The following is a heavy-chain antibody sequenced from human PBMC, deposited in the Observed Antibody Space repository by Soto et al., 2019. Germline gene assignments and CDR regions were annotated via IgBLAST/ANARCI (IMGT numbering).Heavy chain of an antibody. D-gene: IGHD3-22*01. CDR2: INPSGGST. Sequence: ASVKVSCKASGYTFTSYYMHWVRQAPGQGLEWMGIINPSGGSTSYAQKFQGRVTMTRDTSTSTVYMEMSSLRSEDTAVYYCARLATYYYDSSGYYYDYWGQGTLVTVS. J-gene: IGHJ4*02. CDR1: GYTFTSYY. CDR3: ARLATYYYDSSGYYYDY. V-gene: IGHV1-46*01.